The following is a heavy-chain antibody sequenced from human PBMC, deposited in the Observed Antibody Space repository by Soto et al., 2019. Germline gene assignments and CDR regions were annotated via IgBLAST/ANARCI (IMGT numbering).Heavy chain of an antibody. CDR1: GYTFTGYY. J-gene: IGHJ6*03. Sequence: ASVKVSCKASGYTFTGYYMHWVRQAPGQGLEWMGWINPNSGGTNYAQKFQGWVTMTRDTSISTAYMELSRLRSDDTAVYYCARGSSIAARYYYYYYMDVWGKGTTVTVSS. D-gene: IGHD6-6*01. V-gene: IGHV1-2*04. CDR3: ARGSSIAARYYYYYYMDV. CDR2: INPNSGGT.